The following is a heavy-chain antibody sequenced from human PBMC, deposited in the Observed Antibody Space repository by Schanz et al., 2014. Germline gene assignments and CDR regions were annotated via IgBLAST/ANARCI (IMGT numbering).Heavy chain of an antibody. CDR1: RFTFSNYW. J-gene: IGHJ4*02. Sequence: DVQLVESGGGLVQPGGSLRLACAASRFTFSNYWVGWVRQAPGKGLEWVSSISSTSTYLYYADSVKGRFTISRDSARNSLYLQMSSLRAEDTAVYYCARGTPFLCDYWGQGTLVTVSS. D-gene: IGHD3-16*01. CDR3: ARGTPFLCDY. V-gene: IGHV3-21*02. CDR2: ISSTSTYL.